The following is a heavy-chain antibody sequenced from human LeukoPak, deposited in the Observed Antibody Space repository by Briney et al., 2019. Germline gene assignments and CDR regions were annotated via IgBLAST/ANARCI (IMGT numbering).Heavy chain of an antibody. Sequence: PSETLSLTCIVSGVSITGYYWNWIRQPPGKGLEWIGYIYYSGSTNYNPSLKNRVTISVDTSKNQFSLKLRSVTAADTAVYYCARDTHYYGYYGMDVWGQGTTVTVSS. CDR2: IYYSGST. CDR3: ARDTHYYGYYGMDV. V-gene: IGHV4-59*01. D-gene: IGHD3-10*01. CDR1: GVSITGYY. J-gene: IGHJ6*02.